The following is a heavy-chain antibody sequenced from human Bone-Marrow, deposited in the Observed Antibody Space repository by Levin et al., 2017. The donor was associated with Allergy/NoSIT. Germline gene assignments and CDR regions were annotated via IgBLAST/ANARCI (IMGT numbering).Heavy chain of an antibody. Sequence: MASETLSLTCTVSGGSISSYYWSWIRQPPGKGLEWIGYIYYSGSTNYNPSLKSRVTISVDTSKNQFSLKLSSVTAADTAVYYCARERNWFDPWGQGTLVTVSS. CDR2: IYYSGST. CDR3: ARERNWFDP. CDR1: GGSISSYY. J-gene: IGHJ5*02. V-gene: IGHV4-59*01.